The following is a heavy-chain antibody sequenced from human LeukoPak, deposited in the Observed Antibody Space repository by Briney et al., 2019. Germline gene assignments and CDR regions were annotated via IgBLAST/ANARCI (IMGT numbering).Heavy chain of an antibody. V-gene: IGHV4-34*01. CDR1: GFTFSNYA. J-gene: IGHJ4*02. CDR2: INHSGST. CDR3: ARVSPDY. Sequence: GSLRLSCTASGFTFSNYAMSWVRQAPGKGLEWIGEINHSGSTSYNPSLKSRVTISVDTSKNQFSLKLGSVTAADTAVYYCARVSPDYWGQGTLVTVSS.